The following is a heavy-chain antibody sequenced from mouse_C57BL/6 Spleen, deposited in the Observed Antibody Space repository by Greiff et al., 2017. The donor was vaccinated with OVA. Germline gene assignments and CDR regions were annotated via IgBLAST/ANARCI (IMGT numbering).Heavy chain of an antibody. D-gene: IGHD1-1*01. V-gene: IGHV3-6*01. CDR3: ARDPDYGVHFDY. Sequence: DVQLVESGPGLVKPSQYLSLTCSVTGYSITSGYYWNWIRQFPGNKLEWMGYISYDGSNNYNPSLKNRISITRDTSKNQFFLKLNSVTTEDTATYYCARDPDYGVHFDYWGQGTTLTVSS. J-gene: IGHJ2*01. CDR1: GYSITSGYY. CDR2: ISYDGSN.